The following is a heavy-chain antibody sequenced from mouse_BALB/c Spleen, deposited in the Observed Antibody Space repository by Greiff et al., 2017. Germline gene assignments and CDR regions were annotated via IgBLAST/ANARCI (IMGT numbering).Heavy chain of an antibody. Sequence: VKLQESGAELVRPGASVTLSCKASGYTFTDYDMHWVKQTPVHGLEWIGAIDPATGGTAYNQKFKGKATLTADKSSSTAYMELRSLTSEDSAVLYSTRGNYGSSYAMDNWGQGTSVTVSS. CDR1: GYTFTDYD. J-gene: IGHJ4*01. V-gene: IGHV1-15*01. D-gene: IGHD1-1*01. CDR3: TRGNYGSSYAMDN. CDR2: IDPATGGT.